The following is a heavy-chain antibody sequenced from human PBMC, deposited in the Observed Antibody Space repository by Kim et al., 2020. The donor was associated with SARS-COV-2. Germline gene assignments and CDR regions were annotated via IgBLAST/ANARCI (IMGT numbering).Heavy chain of an antibody. CDR2: IYYSGST. CDR1: GGSISSYY. Sequence: SETLSLTCTVSGGSISSYYWSWIRQPPGKGLEWIGDIYYSGSTNYNPSLKSRVTISVDTSKNQFSLRLSSVTAADTAVYYCARAHYYHSSGYYPHFDYWGQGTLVTVSS. D-gene: IGHD3-22*01. CDR3: ARAHYYHSSGYYPHFDY. V-gene: IGHV4-59*01. J-gene: IGHJ4*02.